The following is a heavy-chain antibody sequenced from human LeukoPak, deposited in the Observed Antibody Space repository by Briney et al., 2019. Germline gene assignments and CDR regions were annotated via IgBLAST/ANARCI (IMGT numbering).Heavy chain of an antibody. CDR3: ARGRKTRGYSYGGGLSFDY. Sequence: PSETLSLTCAVYGGSFSGYYWSWIRQPPGKGLEWIGEINHSGSTSYNPSLKSRVTISVDTSKNQFSLKLSSVTAADTAVYYCARGRKTRGYSYGGGLSFDYWGQGTLVTVSS. V-gene: IGHV4-34*01. D-gene: IGHD5-18*01. J-gene: IGHJ4*02. CDR1: GGSFSGYY. CDR2: INHSGST.